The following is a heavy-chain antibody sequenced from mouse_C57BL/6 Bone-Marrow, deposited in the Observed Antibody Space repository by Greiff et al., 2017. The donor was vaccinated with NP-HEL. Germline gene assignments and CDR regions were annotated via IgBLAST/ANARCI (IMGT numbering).Heavy chain of an antibody. CDR2: IYPGSGST. V-gene: IGHV1-55*01. CDR3: ARGNYSNPDWFAY. J-gene: IGHJ3*01. Sequence: VQLQQPGAELVKPGASVKMSCKASGYTFTSYWITWVKQRPGQGLEWIGDIYPGSGSTNYNEKFKSKATLTVDTSSSTAYMQLSSLTSEDSAVYYCARGNYSNPDWFAYWGQGTLVTVSA. CDR1: GYTFTSYW. D-gene: IGHD2-5*01.